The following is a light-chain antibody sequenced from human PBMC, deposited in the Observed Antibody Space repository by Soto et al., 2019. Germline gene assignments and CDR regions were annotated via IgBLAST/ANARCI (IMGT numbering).Light chain of an antibody. J-gene: IGKJ4*01. CDR3: QQYGSSPLT. V-gene: IGKV3-20*01. CDR2: GAS. CDR1: QSVSSSY. Sequence: ELVLTQSPGTLSLSPGARATLSCRASQSVSSSYLAWYQQKPGQAPRLLIYGASSRATGIPDRFSGSESGTDGTITISRVEPEDGEVYDGQQYGSSPLTFGGGTKVDTK.